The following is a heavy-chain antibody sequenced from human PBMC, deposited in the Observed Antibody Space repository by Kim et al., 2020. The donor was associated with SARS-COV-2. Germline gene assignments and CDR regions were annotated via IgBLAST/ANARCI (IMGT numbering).Heavy chain of an antibody. CDR1: GFTFSSYG. J-gene: IGHJ5*02. V-gene: IGHV3-30*18. CDR2: ISYDGSNK. D-gene: IGHD6-19*01. Sequence: GGSLRLSCAASGFTFSSYGMHWVRQAPGKGLEWVAVISYDGSNKYYADSVKGRFTISRDNSKNTLYLQMNSLRAEDTAVYYCAKEGGGVIAVAGTNWFDPWGQGTLVTVSS. CDR3: AKEGGGVIAVAGTNWFDP.